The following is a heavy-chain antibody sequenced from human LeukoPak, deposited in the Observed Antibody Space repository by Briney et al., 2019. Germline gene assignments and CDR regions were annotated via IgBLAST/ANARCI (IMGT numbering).Heavy chain of an antibody. CDR2: INPNSGGT. Sequence: ASVKVSCKASGYTFTGYYMHWVRQAPGQGLEWMGWINPNSGGTNYAQKFQGRVTMTTDTSTSTAYMELRSLRSDDTAVYYCARDCSGYDGMDVWGKGTAVTVSS. D-gene: IGHD2-15*01. CDR3: ARDCSGYDGMDV. V-gene: IGHV1-2*02. CDR1: GYTFTGYY. J-gene: IGHJ6*04.